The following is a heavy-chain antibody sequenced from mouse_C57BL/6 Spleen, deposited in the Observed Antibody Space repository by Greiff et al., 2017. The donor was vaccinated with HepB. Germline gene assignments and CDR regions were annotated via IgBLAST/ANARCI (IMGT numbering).Heavy chain of an antibody. D-gene: IGHD3-3*01. Sequence: QVQLQQSGPELVKPGASVKISCKASGYAFSSSWMNWVKQRPGKGLEWIGRIYPGDGDTNYNGKFKGKATLTADKSSSTAYMQLSSLTSEDSAVYFCARRGLDAMYYWGQGTSVTVSS. CDR3: ARRGLDAMYY. CDR1: GYAFSSSW. CDR2: IYPGDGDT. J-gene: IGHJ4*01. V-gene: IGHV1-82*01.